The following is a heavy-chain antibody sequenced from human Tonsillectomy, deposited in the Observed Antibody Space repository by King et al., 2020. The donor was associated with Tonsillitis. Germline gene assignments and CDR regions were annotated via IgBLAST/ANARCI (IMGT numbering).Heavy chain of an antibody. CDR2: IYPGDSAT. V-gene: IGHV5-51*01. CDR1: GYSCTNYC. CDR3: ARRPEGGNHQGFDY. J-gene: IGHJ4*02. D-gene: IGHD1-14*01. Sequence: QLVQSGAEVKKPGESLKISCTGSGYSCTNYCIGWVRQMPGKGLEWMGVIYPGDSATRYSPSFQGQVTISADTSIRSAYLQWSSLKASDTAMYYCARRPEGGNHQGFDYWGQGTLVTVSS.